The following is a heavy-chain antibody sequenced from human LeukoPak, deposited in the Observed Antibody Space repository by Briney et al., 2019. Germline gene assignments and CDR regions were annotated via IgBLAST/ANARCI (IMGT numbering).Heavy chain of an antibody. D-gene: IGHD7-27*01. Sequence: PGGSLRLSCGASGFTFSRYGMHWVRQAPGEGLEWVTYIRKDGSDKYYADSAKGRFTISRDSSKNMVYLQMTSLRAEDTALYYCAKDSNWAFDYWGQGTLVSVSS. CDR1: GFTFSRYG. V-gene: IGHV3-30*02. CDR3: AKDSNWAFDY. J-gene: IGHJ4*02. CDR2: IRKDGSDK.